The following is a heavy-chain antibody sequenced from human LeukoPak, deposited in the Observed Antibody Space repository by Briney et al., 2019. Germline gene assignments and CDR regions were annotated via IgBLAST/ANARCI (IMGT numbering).Heavy chain of an antibody. CDR2: IIPIFGTA. CDR3: ARSYGYADSDY. J-gene: IGHJ4*02. D-gene: IGHD4-17*01. Sequence: WASVKVSCKASGGTFSSYAISWVRQAPGQGLEWMGGIIPIFGTANYAQKFQGRVTITTDESTSTAYMELSSLRSEDTAVYYCARSYGYADSDYWGQGTLVTVSS. V-gene: IGHV1-69*05. CDR1: GGTFSSYA.